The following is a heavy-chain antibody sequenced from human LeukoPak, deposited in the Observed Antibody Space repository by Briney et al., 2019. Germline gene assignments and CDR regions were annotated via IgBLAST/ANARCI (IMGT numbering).Heavy chain of an antibody. J-gene: IGHJ4*02. CDR2: ISSSSSYI. V-gene: IGHV3-21*01. CDR1: GFTFSSYE. CDR3: ARELQQLWRPTDY. D-gene: IGHD5-18*01. Sequence: PGGSLRLSCAASGFTFSSYEMNWVRQAPGKGLEWVSSISSSSSYIYYADSVKGRFTISRDNAKNSLYLQMNSLRAEDTAVYYCARELQQLWRPTDYWGQGTLVTVSS.